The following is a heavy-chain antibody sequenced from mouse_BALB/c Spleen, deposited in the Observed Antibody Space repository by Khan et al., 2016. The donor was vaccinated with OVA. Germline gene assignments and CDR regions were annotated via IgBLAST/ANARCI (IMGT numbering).Heavy chain of an antibody. CDR1: GYTFTDYA. J-gene: IGHJ2*01. Sequence: VQLQQPGPELVRPGVSVKISCKGSGYTFTDYAMYWVKQSHAKSLEWIGLISTYSGNTNYNQKFKGKATMTVDKSSSTAYMELARLTSEDSAINYCARPAYDGYYDYWGQGTTLTVSS. CDR2: ISTYSGNT. CDR3: ARPAYDGYYDY. V-gene: IGHV1S137*01. D-gene: IGHD2-3*01.